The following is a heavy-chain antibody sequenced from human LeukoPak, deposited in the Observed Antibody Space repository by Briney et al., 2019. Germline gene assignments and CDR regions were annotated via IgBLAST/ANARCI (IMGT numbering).Heavy chain of an antibody. Sequence: GGSLRLSCAASGFTFSSYGMHWVRQAPGKGLEWVSVISYDGSNKHYADSVKGRFTISRDNSKNTLYLQMNSLRAEDTAVYYCAKETRVYSSGTDYWGQGTLVTVSS. CDR2: ISYDGSNK. V-gene: IGHV3-30*18. CDR3: AKETRVYSSGTDY. CDR1: GFTFSSYG. J-gene: IGHJ4*02. D-gene: IGHD6-19*01.